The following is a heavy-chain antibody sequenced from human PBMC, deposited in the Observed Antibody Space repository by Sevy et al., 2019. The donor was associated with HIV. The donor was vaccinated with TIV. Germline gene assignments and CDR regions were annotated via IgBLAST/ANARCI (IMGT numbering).Heavy chain of an antibody. D-gene: IGHD6-13*01. J-gene: IGHJ4*02. V-gene: IGHV3-23*01. CDR1: GFTFSSYA. Sequence: GGSLRLSCAASGFTFSSYAMSWVRQAPGKGLEGVSAISGSGGSTYYADSVKGRFTISRDNSKNTLYLQMNSLRAEDTAVYYCEGSWSPFDYWGQRTLVTVSS. CDR3: EGSWSPFDY. CDR2: ISGSGGST.